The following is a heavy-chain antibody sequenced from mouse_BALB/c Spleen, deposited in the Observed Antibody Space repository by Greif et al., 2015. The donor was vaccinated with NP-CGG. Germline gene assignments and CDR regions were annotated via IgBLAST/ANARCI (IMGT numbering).Heavy chain of an antibody. Sequence: EVQLQESGGGLVQPGGSLKLSCAASGFTFSSYGMSWVRQTPDKRLELVATINSNGGSTYYPDSVKGRFTISRDNAKNTLYLQMSSLKSEDTAMYYCASPPYYDYDEDYAMDYWGQGTSVTVSS. J-gene: IGHJ4*01. CDR2: INSNGGST. D-gene: IGHD2-4*01. CDR3: ASPPYYDYDEDYAMDY. V-gene: IGHV5-6-3*01. CDR1: GFTFSSYG.